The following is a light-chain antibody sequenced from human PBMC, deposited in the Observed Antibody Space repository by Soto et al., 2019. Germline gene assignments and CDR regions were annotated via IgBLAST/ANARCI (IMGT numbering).Light chain of an antibody. J-gene: IGLJ2*01. CDR1: SSNIGSNF. V-gene: IGLV1-47*01. CDR2: TNN. Sequence: QSVLTQPPSASGTPGQRVAISCSGSSSNIGSNFVHWYQQLPGAAPKLLIYTNNQRPSGVPDRFSGSKSGPSASLAISGLQSEDEADYYCATWDDILSGVVFGGGTKLTVL. CDR3: ATWDDILSGVV.